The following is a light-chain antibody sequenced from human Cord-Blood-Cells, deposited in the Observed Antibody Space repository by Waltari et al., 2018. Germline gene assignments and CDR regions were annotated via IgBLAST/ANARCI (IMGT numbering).Light chain of an antibody. CDR3: QQRSNWIT. CDR1: QSVSSY. Sequence: DIVFTHTPAPLPSSQGGTATLSCRASQSVSSYLAWYQQKPGQAPRLLIYDASNRATGIPARFSGSGSGTDFTLTISSLEPEDFAVYYCQQRSNWITFGQGTRLEIK. CDR2: DAS. V-gene: IGKV3-11*01. J-gene: IGKJ5*01.